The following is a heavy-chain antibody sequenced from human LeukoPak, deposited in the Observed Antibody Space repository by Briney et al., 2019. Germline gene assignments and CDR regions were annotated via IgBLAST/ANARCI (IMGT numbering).Heavy chain of an antibody. CDR2: IYDSGST. V-gene: IGHV4-59*04. J-gene: IGHJ4*02. Sequence: GSLRLSCAASGFTFSSYAMSWVRQPPGKGLEWIGNIYDSGSTYYNASLQSRVTISIDTSKNQFSLRLSSVTAADTAMYYRAKSGGYGLIDYWGQGTLVTVSS. CDR1: GFTFSSYA. CDR3: AKSGGYGLIDY. D-gene: IGHD1-26*01.